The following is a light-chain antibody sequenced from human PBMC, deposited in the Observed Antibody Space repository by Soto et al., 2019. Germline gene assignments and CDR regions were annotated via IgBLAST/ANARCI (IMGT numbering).Light chain of an antibody. Sequence: ALTQPASVSGSPGQSITISCTGTNSDVGGLNYVSWYQHHPGNAPKLIIYEVSYRPSGVSDRFSGSKSDNTASLTISGLQTDDEADYYCSSFTISSTWVFGGGTKVTVL. V-gene: IGLV2-14*01. J-gene: IGLJ3*02. CDR3: SSFTISSTWV. CDR1: NSDVGGLNY. CDR2: EVS.